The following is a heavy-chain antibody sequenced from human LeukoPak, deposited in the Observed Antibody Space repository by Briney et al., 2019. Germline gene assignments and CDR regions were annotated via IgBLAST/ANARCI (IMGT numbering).Heavy chain of an antibody. CDR3: ACLGYSGYAWEADY. J-gene: IGHJ4*02. Sequence: SETLSLTCTVSGGSISSYYWSWIRQPPGKGLEWIGYIYYSGSTNYNPSLKSRVTISVDTSKNQFSLKLSSVPAADTAVYYRACLGYSGYAWEADYWGQGTLVTVSS. CDR2: IYYSGST. V-gene: IGHV4-59*01. D-gene: IGHD5-12*01. CDR1: GGSISSYY.